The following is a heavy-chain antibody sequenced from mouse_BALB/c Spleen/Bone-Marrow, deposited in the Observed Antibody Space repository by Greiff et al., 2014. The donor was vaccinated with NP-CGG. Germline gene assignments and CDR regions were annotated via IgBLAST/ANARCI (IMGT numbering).Heavy chain of an antibody. Sequence: VMLVESGPGLVAPSQSLSITCTVSGFSLTSYGVHWVRQPPGKGLEWLGVIWAGGSTNYNSALMCRLSISKDNSKSQVFLKINSLPTDNAAMYCCARVYLWYFDVWGAGTTVTVSS. CDR3: ARVYLWYFDV. CDR1: GFSLTSYG. D-gene: IGHD2-3*01. J-gene: IGHJ1*01. V-gene: IGHV2-9*02. CDR2: IWAGGST.